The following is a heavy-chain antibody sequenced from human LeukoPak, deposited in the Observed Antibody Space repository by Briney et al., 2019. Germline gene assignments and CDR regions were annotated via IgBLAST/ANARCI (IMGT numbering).Heavy chain of an antibody. D-gene: IGHD4-23*01. J-gene: IGHJ6*02. CDR3: AKCHDYGGNIGGMDV. V-gene: IGHV5-51*01. CDR2: IYPGDSDT. Sequence: GESLKVSCKGSGYSFTSYWIGWVRQMPGKGLEWMGIIYPGDSDTKYSPSFQGQVTISADKSISTAYLQWGSLKASDTAMYYCAKCHDYGGNIGGMDVWGQGTTVTVSS. CDR1: GYSFTSYW.